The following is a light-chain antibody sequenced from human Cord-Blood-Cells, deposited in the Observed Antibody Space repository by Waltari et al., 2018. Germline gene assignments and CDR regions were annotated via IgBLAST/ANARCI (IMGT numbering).Light chain of an antibody. Sequence: QSALTQPASVSGSPGQSITISCTGTSSDVGSYNLVSWYHKPPGKAPKLMIYEGSKRPSGVSNRFSGSKSGNTASLTISGLQAEDEADYYCCSYAGSSTWVFGGGTKLTVL. CDR3: CSYAGSSTWV. CDR1: SSDVGSYNL. V-gene: IGLV2-23*01. J-gene: IGLJ3*02. CDR2: EGS.